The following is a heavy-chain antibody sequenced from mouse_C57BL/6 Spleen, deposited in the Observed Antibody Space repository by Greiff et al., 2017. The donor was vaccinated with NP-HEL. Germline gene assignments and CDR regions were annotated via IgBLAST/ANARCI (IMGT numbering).Heavy chain of an antibody. CDR3: ARKGSNYKYIDV. CDR2: IHPNSGST. V-gene: IGHV1-64*01. CDR1: GYTFTSYW. D-gene: IGHD2-5*01. Sequence: VQLQQSGAELVKPGASVKLSCKASGYTFTSYWMHWVKQRPGQGLEWIGMIHPNSGSTNYNEKFKSKATLTVDKSSSTAYMQLSSLTSEDSAVYYCARKGSNYKYIDVWGTGTTVTVSS. J-gene: IGHJ1*03.